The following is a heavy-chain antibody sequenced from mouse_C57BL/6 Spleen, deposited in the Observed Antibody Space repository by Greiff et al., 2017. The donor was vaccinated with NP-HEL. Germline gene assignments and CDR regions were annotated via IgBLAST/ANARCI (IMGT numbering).Heavy chain of an antibody. D-gene: IGHD1-1*01. CDR3: ARSDYVSSSFAY. V-gene: IGHV1-82*01. CDR1: GYAFSSSW. CDR2: IYPGDGDT. Sequence: QVQLQQSGPELVKPGASVKISCKASGYAFSSSWMNWVKQRPGKGLEWIGRIYPGDGDTNSNGKFKGKATLTADKSSSTAYMQLSSLTSEDSAVYFCARSDYVSSSFAYWGQGTLVTVSA. J-gene: IGHJ3*01.